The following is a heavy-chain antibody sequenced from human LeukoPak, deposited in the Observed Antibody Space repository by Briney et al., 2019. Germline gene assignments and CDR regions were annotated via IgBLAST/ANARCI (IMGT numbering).Heavy chain of an antibody. CDR1: GFTFSSYA. CDR2: ISGSGGST. CDR3: AKGWEGSYYYYYGMDV. Sequence: PGGSLRLSCAASGFTFSSYAMSWVRQAPGKGLEWVSAISGSGGSTYYADSVKGRFTISRDNSKNTLYLQMNSLRAEDTAVYYCAKGWEGSYYYYYGMDVWGQGTTVTVSS. J-gene: IGHJ6*02. D-gene: IGHD1-26*01. V-gene: IGHV3-23*01.